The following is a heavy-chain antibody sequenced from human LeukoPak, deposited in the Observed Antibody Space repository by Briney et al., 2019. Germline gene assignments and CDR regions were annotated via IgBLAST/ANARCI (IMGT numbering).Heavy chain of an antibody. Sequence: GGSLRLPCAASGFTFSSYAMSWVRQAPGKGLEWVSAISGSGGSTYYADSVKGRFTISRDNSKNTLYLQMNSLRAEDTAVYYCAKIPGYSSSPDAFDIWGQGTMVTVSS. CDR3: AKIPGYSSSPDAFDI. D-gene: IGHD6-6*01. CDR1: GFTFSSYA. J-gene: IGHJ3*02. CDR2: ISGSGGST. V-gene: IGHV3-23*01.